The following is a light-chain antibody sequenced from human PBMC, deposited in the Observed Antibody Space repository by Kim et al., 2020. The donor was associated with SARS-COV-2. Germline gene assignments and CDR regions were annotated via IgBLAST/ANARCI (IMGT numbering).Light chain of an antibody. CDR1: QGIGSD. J-gene: IGKJ3*01. V-gene: IGKV1-13*02. Sequence: AVQLTQSPSSLSASVGDRVTITCRASQGIGSDLAWYQQKPGKAPKLLIYHASSLEGGVPSKFSGSESGTDFTLTISSLRPEDFATYYCQQFHTHPLFTFGPGTKVDIK. CDR3: QQFHTHPLFT. CDR2: HAS.